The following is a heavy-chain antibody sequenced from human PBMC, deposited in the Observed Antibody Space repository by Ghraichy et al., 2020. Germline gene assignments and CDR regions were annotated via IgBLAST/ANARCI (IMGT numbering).Heavy chain of an antibody. V-gene: IGHV4-4*09. CDR1: GGSISSYY. CDR2: IYTSGST. D-gene: IGHD3-22*01. Sequence: SETLSLTCTVSGGSISSYYWSWIRQPPGKGLEWIGYIYTSGSTNYNPSLKSRVTISVDTSKNQFSLKLSSVTAADTAVYYCASEETYYYDSSGYSRAFDIWGQGTMVTVSS. J-gene: IGHJ3*02. CDR3: ASEETYYYDSSGYSRAFDI.